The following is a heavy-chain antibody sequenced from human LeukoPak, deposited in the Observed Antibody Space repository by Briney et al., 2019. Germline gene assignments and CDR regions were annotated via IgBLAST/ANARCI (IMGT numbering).Heavy chain of an antibody. D-gene: IGHD6-13*01. CDR1: GYTFTSSD. Sequence: GASVEVSCKASGYTFTSSDINWVRQATGQGIEWMGWMSPNSGNTGYAQKFQGTVTMTGNTSISTAYMELSSLRSEDTAVYYCARAAAGRFDYWGQGTLVTVSS. CDR3: ARAAAGRFDY. V-gene: IGHV1-8*01. J-gene: IGHJ4*02. CDR2: MSPNSGNT.